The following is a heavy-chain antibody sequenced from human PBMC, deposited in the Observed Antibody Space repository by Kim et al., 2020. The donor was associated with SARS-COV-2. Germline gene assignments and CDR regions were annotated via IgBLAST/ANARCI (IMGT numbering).Heavy chain of an antibody. CDR3: ARVRMVRGGLYYYCYGMDV. J-gene: IGHJ6*02. CDR2: IGTAGDT. V-gene: IGHV3-13*01. CDR1: GFTFSSYD. Sequence: GGSLRLSCAASGFTFSSYDMHWVRQATGKGLEWVSAIGTAGDTYYPGSVKGRFTISRENAKNSLYLQMNSLRAGDTAVYYCARVRMVRGGLYYYCYGMDVWGQGTTVTVSS. D-gene: IGHD3-10*01.